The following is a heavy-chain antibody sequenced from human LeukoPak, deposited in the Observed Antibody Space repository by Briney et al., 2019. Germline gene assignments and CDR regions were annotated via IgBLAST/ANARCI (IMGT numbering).Heavy chain of an antibody. V-gene: IGHV4-34*01. CDR1: GGSFSGYY. J-gene: IGHJ4*02. CDR2: INHSGST. CDR3: ARGGAIFGVVIARAYFDY. Sequence: TSETLSLTCAVYGGSFSGYYWSWIRQPPGKGLEWIGEINHSGSTNYNPSLKSRVTISVDTSKNQFSLKLSSVTAADTAVYYCARGGAIFGVVIARAYFDYWGQGTLVTVSS. D-gene: IGHD3-3*01.